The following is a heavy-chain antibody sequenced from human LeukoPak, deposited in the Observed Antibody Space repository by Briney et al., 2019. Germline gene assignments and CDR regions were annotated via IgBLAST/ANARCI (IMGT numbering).Heavy chain of an antibody. J-gene: IGHJ4*02. D-gene: IGHD6-19*01. Sequence: GGSLRLSCAASGFTFSSYWMSWVRQAPGKGLEWVANIRQDGSEKYYGDSVKGRFTISRDNAKNSLYLQMNSLRAEDTAVYYCAREPVVYSSGWYVGYWGQGTLVTVSS. CDR3: AREPVVYSSGWYVGY. CDR2: IRQDGSEK. CDR1: GFTFSSYW. V-gene: IGHV3-7*01.